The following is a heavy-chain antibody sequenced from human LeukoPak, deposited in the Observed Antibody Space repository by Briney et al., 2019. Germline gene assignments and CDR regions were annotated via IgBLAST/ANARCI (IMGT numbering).Heavy chain of an antibody. Sequence: SETLSLTCAVYGGSFSGYYWSWIRQPLGKGLEWIGEINHSGSTNYNPSLKSRVTISVDTSKNQFSLKLSSVTAADTAVHYCARMPEKYYYDSSGYYSLRYFDLWGRGTLVTVSS. CDR3: ARMPEKYYYDSSGYYSLRYFDL. V-gene: IGHV4-34*01. J-gene: IGHJ2*01. CDR2: INHSGST. CDR1: GGSFSGYY. D-gene: IGHD3-22*01.